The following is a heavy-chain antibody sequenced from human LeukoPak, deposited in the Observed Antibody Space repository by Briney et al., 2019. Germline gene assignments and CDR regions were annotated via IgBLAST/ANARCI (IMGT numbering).Heavy chain of an antibody. D-gene: IGHD2-8*01. CDR3: ARDNERGYYFDY. Sequence: GGSLRLSCAASGFTFSSYSMNWVRQAPGKGLEWVSSISSSSIYIYYADSVKGRFTISRDNAKNSLYLQMNSLRAEDTAVYYCARDNERGYYFDYWGQGTLVTVSS. J-gene: IGHJ4*02. CDR2: ISSSSIYI. CDR1: GFTFSSYS. V-gene: IGHV3-21*01.